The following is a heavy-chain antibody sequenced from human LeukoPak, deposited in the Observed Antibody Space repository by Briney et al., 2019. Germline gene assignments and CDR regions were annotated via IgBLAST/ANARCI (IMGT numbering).Heavy chain of an antibody. CDR3: ARGAGNYYFYGMDV. Sequence: PSETLPLTCTVSGGSISSYFWSWIRQPPGKGLEWIGHIYYSGSTNYNPSLKSRVTVSVDTSKNQFSLKLSSVTAADTAVYYCARGAGNYYFYGMDVRGQGTTVTVSS. V-gene: IGHV4-59*01. J-gene: IGHJ6*02. CDR2: IYYSGST. CDR1: GGSISSYF.